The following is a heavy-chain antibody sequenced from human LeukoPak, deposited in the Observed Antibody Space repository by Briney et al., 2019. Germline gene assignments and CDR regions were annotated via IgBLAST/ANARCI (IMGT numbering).Heavy chain of an antibody. J-gene: IGHJ6*03. CDR2: ISGTGGST. CDR3: ARGGDFWSGYSRGYYMDV. D-gene: IGHD3-3*01. Sequence: GGSLRLSCAASGFTFSTYAMTWVRQAPGKGLEWVSLISGTGGSTYYADSVKGRFTISRDNSKNTLYLQMNSLRAEDTAVYFCARGGDFWSGYSRGYYMDVWGKGTTVTVSS. CDR1: GFTFSTYA. V-gene: IGHV3-23*01.